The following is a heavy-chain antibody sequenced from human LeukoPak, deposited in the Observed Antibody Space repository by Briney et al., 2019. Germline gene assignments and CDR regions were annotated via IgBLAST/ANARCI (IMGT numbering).Heavy chain of an antibody. V-gene: IGHV4-4*07. CDR3: ARESNWNDPFDI. CDR2: IYTSGST. J-gene: IGHJ3*02. D-gene: IGHD1-1*01. Sequence: SETLSLTCTVSGGSISSYYWSWIRQPAGKGLEWIGRIYTSGSTDYNPSLKSRVTMSVDTSKNQFSLKLSSVTAADTAVYYCARESNWNDPFDIWGQGTMVTVSS. CDR1: GGSISSYY.